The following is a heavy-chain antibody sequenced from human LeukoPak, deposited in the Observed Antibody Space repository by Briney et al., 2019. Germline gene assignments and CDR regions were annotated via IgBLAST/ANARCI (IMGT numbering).Heavy chain of an antibody. Sequence: GASVKVSCKASGYTFTGYGISWVRQPPGQGLEWMGWISAYNGNTNYPQKVQGRVTMTIDTSTSTAYMELRSLRSDDTAVYYCTRDPPVSLDYYYYYMDVWGEGTTVTVSS. CDR3: TRDPPVSLDYYYYYMDV. J-gene: IGHJ6*03. D-gene: IGHD4-11*01. CDR1: GYTFTGYG. CDR2: ISAYNGNT. V-gene: IGHV1-18*01.